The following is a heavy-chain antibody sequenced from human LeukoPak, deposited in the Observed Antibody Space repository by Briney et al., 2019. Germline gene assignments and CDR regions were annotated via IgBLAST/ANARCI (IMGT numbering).Heavy chain of an antibody. CDR3: ARLANTAYYDFWSGYFPNWFDP. CDR1: GVSISSSSYY. V-gene: IGHV4-39*01. D-gene: IGHD3-3*01. CDR2: IYYSGST. Sequence: SETLSLTCTVSGVSISSSSYYWGWIRQPPGKGLEWIGSIYYSGSTYYNPSLKSRVTISVDTSKNQFSLKLSSVTAADTAVYYCARLANTAYYDFWSGYFPNWFDPWGQGTLVTVSS. J-gene: IGHJ5*02.